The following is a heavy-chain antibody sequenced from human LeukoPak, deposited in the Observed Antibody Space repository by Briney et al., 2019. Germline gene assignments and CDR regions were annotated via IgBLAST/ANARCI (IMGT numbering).Heavy chain of an antibody. J-gene: IGHJ4*02. CDR3: AVVAATTDFDY. V-gene: IGHV3-30*04. CDR2: ISYVGSNK. Sequence: SLRLSCAASGFTFSSYAMHWVRPAPGKGLEWVAVISYVGSNKYYADSVKGRFTISRDNSTNTLYLQMNSLRAEDTAVYYCAVVAATTDFDYWGQGALVTVSS. CDR1: GFTFSSYA. D-gene: IGHD2-15*01.